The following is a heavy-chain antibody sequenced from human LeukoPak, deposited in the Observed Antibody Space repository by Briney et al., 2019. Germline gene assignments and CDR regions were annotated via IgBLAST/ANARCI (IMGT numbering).Heavy chain of an antibody. CDR1: GYTFTSYD. CDR3: ARGVRLERWGYFDY. V-gene: IGHV1-8*01. D-gene: IGHD1-1*01. Sequence: RASVKVSCKASGYTFTSYDINWVRQATGQGLEWMGWMNPNSGNTGYAQKFRGRVTMTRNTSISTAYMELSSLRSEDTAVYYCARGVRLERWGYFDYWGQGTLVTVSS. J-gene: IGHJ4*02. CDR2: MNPNSGNT.